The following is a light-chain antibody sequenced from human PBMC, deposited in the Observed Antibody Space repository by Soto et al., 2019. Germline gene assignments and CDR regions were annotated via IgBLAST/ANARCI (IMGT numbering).Light chain of an antibody. V-gene: IGLV2-23*01. J-gene: IGLJ3*02. Sequence: ALTQPASVSGSPGQSITISCTGTSSDVGTYNLVSWYQHHPGKAPKVMVYEGTKRPSGVSNRFSGSKSGNTASLTISGLQAEDEADYFCCSYAGTSTLLFGGGTQLTVL. CDR3: CSYAGTSTLL. CDR1: SSDVGTYNL. CDR2: EGT.